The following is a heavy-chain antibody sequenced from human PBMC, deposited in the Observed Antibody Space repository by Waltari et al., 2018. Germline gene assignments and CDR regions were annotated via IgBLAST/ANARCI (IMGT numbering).Heavy chain of an antibody. Sequence: CPASGFTFSTDGMHWVRQAPGKGLEWVAFIWDEGSNKYYADSVKGRFTISRDNSKKALHLQMNSLRAEDTAVYYCARDLSSWYRGTTFYFYGMDVWGQGTTVTVSS. CDR1: GFTFSTDG. D-gene: IGHD6-13*01. CDR3: ARDLSSWYRGTTFYFYGMDV. CDR2: IWDEGSNK. J-gene: IGHJ6*02. V-gene: IGHV3-33*01.